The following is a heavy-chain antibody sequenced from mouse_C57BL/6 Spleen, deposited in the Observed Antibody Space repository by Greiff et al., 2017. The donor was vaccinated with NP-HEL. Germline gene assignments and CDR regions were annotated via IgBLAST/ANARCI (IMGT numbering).Heavy chain of an antibody. CDR3: TPLGQLRLPFAY. D-gene: IGHD3-2*02. V-gene: IGHV14-1*01. CDR2: IDPEDGDT. CDR1: GFNIKDYY. J-gene: IGHJ3*01. Sequence: VQLKESGAELVRPGASVKLSCTASGFNIKDYYMHWVKQRPEQGLEWIGRIDPEDGDTEYAPKFKGKATMTADTSSNTAYLQLSSLTSEDTAVYYCTPLGQLRLPFAYWGQGTLVTVSA.